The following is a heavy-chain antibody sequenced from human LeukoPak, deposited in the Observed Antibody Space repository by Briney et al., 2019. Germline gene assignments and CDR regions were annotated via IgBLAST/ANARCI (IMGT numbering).Heavy chain of an antibody. D-gene: IGHD1-26*01. CDR1: GFTFSDYY. V-gene: IGHV3-11*01. Sequence: GGSLRLSCAASGFTFSDYYISWIRQAPGKGREWVSYIGSSGSPIYYADSVKGRFTISRDNAKNSLYLQMNSLRAEDTAVYYCAKETNGSPPFHYWGQGTLVTVSS. CDR3: AKETNGSPPFHY. J-gene: IGHJ4*02. CDR2: IGSSGSPI.